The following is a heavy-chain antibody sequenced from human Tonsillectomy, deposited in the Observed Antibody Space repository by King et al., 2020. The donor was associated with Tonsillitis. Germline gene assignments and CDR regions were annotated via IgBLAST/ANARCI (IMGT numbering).Heavy chain of an antibody. J-gene: IGHJ5*02. V-gene: IGHV4-61*01. D-gene: IGHD5-18*01. CDR3: ARDFRALVDTAMVSTPPRWFDP. CDR2: IYYSGST. CDR1: GGSVSSGSYY. Sequence: QLQESGPGLVKPSETLSLTCTVSGGSVSSGSYYWSWIRQPPGKGLEWIGYIYYSGSTNYNPSLKSRVTISVDTSKNQFSLKLSSVTAADTAVYYCARDFRALVDTAMVSTPPRWFDPWGQGTLVTVSS.